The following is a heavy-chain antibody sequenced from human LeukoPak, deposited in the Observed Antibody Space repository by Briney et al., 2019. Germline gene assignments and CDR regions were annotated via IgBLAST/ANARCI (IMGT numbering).Heavy chain of an antibody. D-gene: IGHD6-13*01. CDR1: DGSISSYY. CDR2: IYNSGST. J-gene: IGHJ4*02. Sequence: SETLSLTCTVSDGSISSYYWSWIRQSPGKGLEWIGYIYNSGSTNYNPSLKSRVTISVDTSKNQFSLKLSSVTAADTAVYYCARENSNSWYLDYWGQGTLVTVSS. V-gene: IGHV4-59*01. CDR3: ARENSNSWYLDY.